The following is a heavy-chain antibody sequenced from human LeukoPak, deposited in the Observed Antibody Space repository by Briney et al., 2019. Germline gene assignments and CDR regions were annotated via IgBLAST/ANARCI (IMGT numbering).Heavy chain of an antibody. J-gene: IGHJ6*02. CDR1: GGSISSYY. CDR2: IYYSGST. D-gene: IGHD1-26*01. Sequence: SETLSLTCTVSGGSISSYYWSWIRQPPGKGLEWIGYIYYSGSTNYNPSLKSRVTISVDTSKNQFSLKLSSVTAADTAVYYCARNRATRAGYYYYGMDVWGQGTTVTVS. V-gene: IGHV4-59*01. CDR3: ARNRATRAGYYYYGMDV.